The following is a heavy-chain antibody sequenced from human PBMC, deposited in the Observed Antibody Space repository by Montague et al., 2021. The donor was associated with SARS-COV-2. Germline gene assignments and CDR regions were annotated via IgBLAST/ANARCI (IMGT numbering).Heavy chain of an antibody. CDR2: INIDGSRT. J-gene: IGHJ6*02. D-gene: IGHD2-21*02. Sequence: SLRLSCAASGFTFSRYWMHWVRQVPGKGLLWVSRINIDGSRTTYAASVKGRFTISRDNAKNTLFLQMNGLRADDTAVYYCTRSGDGVYYGMDVWGQGTTVTVSS. CDR3: TRSGDGVYYGMDV. V-gene: IGHV3-74*03. CDR1: GFTFSRYW.